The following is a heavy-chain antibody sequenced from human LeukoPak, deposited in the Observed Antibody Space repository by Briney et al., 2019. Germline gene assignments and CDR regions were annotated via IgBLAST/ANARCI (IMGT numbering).Heavy chain of an antibody. CDR2: ISSSSSYI. D-gene: IGHD3-10*01. J-gene: IGHJ1*01. CDR1: GFTFSSYS. Sequence: GGSLRLSCAASGFTFSSYSMNWVRQAQGKGLEWVSSISSSSSYIYYADSEKGRFTISRDNAKNSLYLQMNSLRAEDTAVYYCARDSRGGVQGVMEYFQHWGQGTLVTVSS. CDR3: ARDSRGGVQGVMEYFQH. V-gene: IGHV3-21*01.